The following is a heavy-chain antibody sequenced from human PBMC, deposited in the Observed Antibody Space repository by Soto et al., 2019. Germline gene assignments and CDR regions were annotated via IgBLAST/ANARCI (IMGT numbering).Heavy chain of an antibody. CDR2: IKSKTDGGTT. D-gene: IGHD6-13*01. CDR3: TTVQPSSISWYWAWADTPIDY. V-gene: IGHV3-15*01. Sequence: EVQLVESGGGLVKPGGSLRLSCAASGFTFSNAWMSWVRQAPGKGLEWVGRIKSKTDGGTTDYAAPVKGRFTISRDDSKNTLYLQMNSLKTEDTAVYYCTTVQPSSISWYWAWADTPIDYWGQGTLVTVSS. CDR1: GFTFSNAW. J-gene: IGHJ4*02.